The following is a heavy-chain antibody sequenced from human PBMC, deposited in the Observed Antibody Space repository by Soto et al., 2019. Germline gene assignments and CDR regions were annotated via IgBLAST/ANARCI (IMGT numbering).Heavy chain of an antibody. CDR1: GFTFTSFA. CDR3: ANYRFGKFGS. D-gene: IGHD3-10*01. Sequence: GGSLRLSCAASGFTFTSFAMTWVRQAPGRGLAWVSTIGGGGDTTFYADSVKGRFTISRDNSKNTVHLQMNSLRAEDTAIYYCANYRFGKFGSWGQGTLVTVSS. J-gene: IGHJ4*02. CDR2: IGGGGDTT. V-gene: IGHV3-23*01.